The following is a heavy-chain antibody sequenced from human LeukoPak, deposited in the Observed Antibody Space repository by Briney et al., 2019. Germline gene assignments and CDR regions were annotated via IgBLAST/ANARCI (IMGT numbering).Heavy chain of an antibody. Sequence: SETLSLTCAVYGGSFSGYYWSWIRQPPGKGLEWIGEIYHSGSTNYNPSLKSRVTLSVDKSKNQFSLKLSPVTAADTAVYYCARISGYDRRNAFDIWGQGTMVTVSS. D-gene: IGHD5-12*01. CDR2: IYHSGST. CDR1: GGSFSGYY. V-gene: IGHV4-34*01. J-gene: IGHJ3*02. CDR3: ARISGYDRRNAFDI.